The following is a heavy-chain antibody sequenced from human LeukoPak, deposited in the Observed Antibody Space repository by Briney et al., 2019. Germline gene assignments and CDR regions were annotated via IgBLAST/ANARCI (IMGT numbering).Heavy chain of an antibody. CDR1: GDSISSHY. Sequence: SETLSLTCSVSGDSISSHYWSWIRQPPGAALEWIGYIAYSGSTNYNPSLKSRVTISVDTSKNQFSLNLSSVTAADTAVYYCARGGYSYGYSAYYYYMDVWGKGTTVTVSS. CDR3: ARGGYSYGYSAYYYYMDV. J-gene: IGHJ6*03. CDR2: IAYSGST. V-gene: IGHV4-59*11. D-gene: IGHD5-18*01.